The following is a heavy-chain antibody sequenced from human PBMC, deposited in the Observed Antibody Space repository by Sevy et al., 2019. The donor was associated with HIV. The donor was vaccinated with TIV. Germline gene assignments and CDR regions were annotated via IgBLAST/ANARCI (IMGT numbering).Heavy chain of an antibody. Sequence: GGSLRLSCAASGFTFSIYTMSWVRQAPGKGLECVSYIVGSSRTIYYADSVKGRFTISRDNAKNSLYLQMNSLRAEDTAVYYWAREIVGGPFDIWGEGTMVTVSS. V-gene: IGHV3-48*01. CDR3: AREIVGGPFDI. CDR2: IVGSSRTI. J-gene: IGHJ3*02. D-gene: IGHD1-26*01. CDR1: GFTFSIYT.